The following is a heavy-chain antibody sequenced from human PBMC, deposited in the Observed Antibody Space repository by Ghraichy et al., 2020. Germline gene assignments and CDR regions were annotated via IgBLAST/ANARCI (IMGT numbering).Heavy chain of an antibody. J-gene: IGHJ4*02. D-gene: IGHD5-24*01. V-gene: IGHV3-30*02. CDR1: GFIFTAYP. CDR3: AKCSSRDGYGTGFGN. CDR2: IQYDGNTK. Sequence: GESLNISCAASGFIFTAYPMHWVRQAPGKGLEWVAFIQYDGNTKFYADSVEGRFTISRDISNNTLYLQMNSLRPEDTAVYYCAKCSSRDGYGTGFGNWGQGTLVTVSS.